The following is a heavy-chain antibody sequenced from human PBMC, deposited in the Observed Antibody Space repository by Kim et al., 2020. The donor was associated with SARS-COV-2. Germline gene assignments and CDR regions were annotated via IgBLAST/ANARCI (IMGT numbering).Heavy chain of an antibody. CDR1: GYTFTGYY. CDR2: INPNSGGT. CDR3: ARLIAVAGTETGY. J-gene: IGHJ4*02. Sequence: ASVKVSCKASGYTFTGYYMHWVRQAPGQGLEWMGWINPNSGGTNYAQKFQGRVTMTRDTSISTAYMELSRLRSDDTAVYYCARLIAVAGTETGYWGQGTLVTVSS. V-gene: IGHV1-2*02. D-gene: IGHD6-19*01.